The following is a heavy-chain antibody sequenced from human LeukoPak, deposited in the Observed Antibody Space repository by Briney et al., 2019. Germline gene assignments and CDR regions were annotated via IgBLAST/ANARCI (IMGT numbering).Heavy chain of an antibody. CDR1: GFSFSSYA. D-gene: IGHD3-22*01. CDR2: ISGSGGST. V-gene: IGHV3-23*01. Sequence: PGGSLRLSCAASGFSFSSYAMSWVRQAPGKGLEWVSAISGSGGSTYYADSVKGRFTISRDNSKNTLYLQMNSLRAEDTAVYYCAKVGGNYYDSSGYYLSWGQGTLVTVSS. CDR3: AKVGGNYYDSSGYYLS. J-gene: IGHJ5*02.